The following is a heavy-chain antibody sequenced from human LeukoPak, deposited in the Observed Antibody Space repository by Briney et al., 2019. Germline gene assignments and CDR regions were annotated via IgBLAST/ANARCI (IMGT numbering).Heavy chain of an antibody. J-gene: IGHJ4*02. CDR1: GGSISSSNW. D-gene: IGHD6-13*01. CDR2: IYHSGST. Sequence: SGTLSLTCAVSGGSISSSNWWSWVRQPPGKGLEWIGEIYHSGSTNYNPSLKSRVTMSVDTSKNQFSLKLSSVTAADTAVYYCARDDSSSWYFDYWGQGTLVTVSS. V-gene: IGHV4-4*02. CDR3: ARDDSSSWYFDY.